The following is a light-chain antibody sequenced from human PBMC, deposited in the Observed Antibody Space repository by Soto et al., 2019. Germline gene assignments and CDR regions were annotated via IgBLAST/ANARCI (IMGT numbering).Light chain of an antibody. V-gene: IGLV2-23*01. CDR2: EGN. CDR3: CSFAGSSTYTWV. J-gene: IGLJ3*02. Sequence: QSALTQPRSVSGSPGQSVTISCTGTSSDVGAYNYVSWYQQHPGKAPKLMIYEGNERPSGVSNRFSGSKSANTASLTISGLQAEDEGDYYCCSFAGSSTYTWVFGGGTKLTVL. CDR1: SSDVGAYNY.